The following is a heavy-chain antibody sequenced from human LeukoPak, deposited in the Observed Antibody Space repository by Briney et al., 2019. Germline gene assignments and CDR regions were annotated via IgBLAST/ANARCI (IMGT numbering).Heavy chain of an antibody. CDR2: ISYDGSNK. CDR3: AKWAGSSNDY. V-gene: IGHV3-30*18. J-gene: IGHJ4*02. CDR1: GFTFSSYG. D-gene: IGHD1-26*01. Sequence: GRSLRLSCAASGFTFSSYGMHWVRQAPGKGLEGVAVISYDGSNKYYADSVKGRFTISRDSAKNSLYLQMNSLRAEDTAVYYCAKWAGSSNDYWGQGTLVTVSS.